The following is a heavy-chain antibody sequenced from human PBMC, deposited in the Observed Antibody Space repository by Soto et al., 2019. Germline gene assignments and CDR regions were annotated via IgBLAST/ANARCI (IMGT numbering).Heavy chain of an antibody. J-gene: IGHJ6*04. CDR1: GGSISSYY. CDR3: ARKGFGPLHGLVGV. Sequence: QVQLQESGPGLVKPSETLSLSCTVSGGSISSYYWSWFRQSPGKRMEWIGYVHHSWGASYNPSLQSRVAMSLGTPRSQFSQKVTTVSATDTTVYYCARKGFGPLHGLVGVWGKGTTVTVSS. D-gene: IGHD3-10*01. CDR2: VHHSWGA. V-gene: IGHV4-59*08.